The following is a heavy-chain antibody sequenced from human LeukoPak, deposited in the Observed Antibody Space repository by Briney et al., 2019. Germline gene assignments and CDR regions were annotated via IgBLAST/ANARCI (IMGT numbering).Heavy chain of an antibody. CDR1: GYTFISYN. CDR2: INPSGGST. CDR3: AREWLVDAFDF. V-gene: IGHV1-46*04. J-gene: IGHJ3*01. D-gene: IGHD6-19*01. Sequence: ASVKVSCKASGYTFISYNMHWVRQAPGQGLEWMGIINPSGGSTIYAQKLQGRVTMTRDTSTSTFYMELSSLSSEDTAVYYCAREWLVDAFDFWGHGTMVTVSS.